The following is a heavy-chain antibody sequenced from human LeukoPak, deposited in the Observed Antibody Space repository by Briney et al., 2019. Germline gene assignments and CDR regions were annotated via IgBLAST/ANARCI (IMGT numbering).Heavy chain of an antibody. Sequence: GESLKISCKGSGYSFTSYWIGWVRQMPGKGLEWMGIIYPGDSDTRYSPSFQGQVTISADKSISTAYLQWSSLKASDTAMYYCARLRNYDFWSGYYHYYGMDVWGQGTTVTVSS. V-gene: IGHV5-51*01. D-gene: IGHD3-3*01. J-gene: IGHJ6*02. CDR3: ARLRNYDFWSGYYHYYGMDV. CDR1: GYSFTSYW. CDR2: IYPGDSDT.